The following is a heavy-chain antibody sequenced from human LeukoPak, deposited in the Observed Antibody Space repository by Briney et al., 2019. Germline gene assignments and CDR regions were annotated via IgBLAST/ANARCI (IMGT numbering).Heavy chain of an antibody. J-gene: IGHJ4*02. CDR3: AKAKYSSSSDLLDY. D-gene: IGHD6-6*01. Sequence: PGGSLRLSCAASGLTFSSYAMSWVRKAPGKGLEWVSTISGSGGSTYYADSVKGRFTISRDISKNTLFLQMNSLRADDTAVYYCAKAKYSSSSDLLDYWGQGTLVTVSS. V-gene: IGHV3-23*01. CDR2: ISGSGGST. CDR1: GLTFSSYA.